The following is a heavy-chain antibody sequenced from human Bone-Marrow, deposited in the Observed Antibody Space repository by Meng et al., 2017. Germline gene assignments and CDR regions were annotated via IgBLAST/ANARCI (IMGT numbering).Heavy chain of an antibody. CDR3: AKTGSGSYSFDH. Sequence: QLQLQESGPGLVQPSETLSLTCTVSGGSISGSSDYWGWIRQTPGKGMEWIGSIYYSGSTYYNPSLRSRVTISVDTSKNQFSLELRSVTAADTAVYYCAKTGSGSYSFDHWGQGTLVTVSS. CDR1: GGSISGSSDY. CDR2: IYYSGST. D-gene: IGHD3-10*01. J-gene: IGHJ4*02. V-gene: IGHV4-39*01.